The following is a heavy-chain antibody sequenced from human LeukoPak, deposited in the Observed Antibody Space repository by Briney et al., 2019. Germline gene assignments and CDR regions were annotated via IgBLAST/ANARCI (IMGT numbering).Heavy chain of an antibody. J-gene: IGHJ4*02. CDR1: GGSFSGYY. CDR2: INHSGST. CDR3: ASAVSTWEQSDY. V-gene: IGHV4-34*01. Sequence: KPSETLSLTCAVYGGSFSGYYWSWIRQPPGKGLEWIGEINHSGSTNYNPSLKSRVTISVDTSKNQFSLKLTSVTAADTAVYYCASAVSTWEQSDYWGQGTLVTVSS. D-gene: IGHD1-26*01.